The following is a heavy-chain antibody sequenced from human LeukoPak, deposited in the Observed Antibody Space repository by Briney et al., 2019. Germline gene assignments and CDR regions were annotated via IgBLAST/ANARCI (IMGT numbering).Heavy chain of an antibody. J-gene: IGHJ3*02. CDR3: ARDLGSNGAFDI. CDR1: GGTFSSYA. Sequence: SVKVSCKASGGTFSSYAISWVRQAPGQGLEWMGGIIPIFGTANYAQKFQGGVTITTDESTSTAYMELSSLRSEDTAVYYCARDLGSNGAFDIWGQGTMVTVSS. V-gene: IGHV1-69*05. D-gene: IGHD3-10*01. CDR2: IIPIFGTA.